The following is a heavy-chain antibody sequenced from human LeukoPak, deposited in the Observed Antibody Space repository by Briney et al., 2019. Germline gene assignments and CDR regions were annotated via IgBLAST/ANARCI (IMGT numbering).Heavy chain of an antibody. V-gene: IGHV4-30-2*01. Sequence: PSETLSLTCDVSGGSINSGDYSWNWIRQPPGKGLEWIGNIYRSGTTYYNPSLKSRVTISVDRSKNQFSLKLSSVTAAGTAVYHCARGDQGIDYWGQGTLVTVSS. D-gene: IGHD2-2*01. CDR2: IYRSGTT. CDR1: GGSINSGDYS. J-gene: IGHJ4*02. CDR3: ARGDQGIDY.